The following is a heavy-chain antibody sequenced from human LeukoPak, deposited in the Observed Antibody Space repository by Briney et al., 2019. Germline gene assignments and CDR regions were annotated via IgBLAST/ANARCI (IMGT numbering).Heavy chain of an antibody. V-gene: IGHV1-46*01. CDR1: GYTFTSYY. CDR3: AATGGYSSSWYRSTRSNWFDP. J-gene: IGHJ5*02. CDR2: INPSGGST. D-gene: IGHD6-13*01. Sequence: SVKVSCKASGYTFTSYYMHWVRQAPGQGLEWMGIINPSGGSTSYAQKFQGRVTMTRDTSTSTVYMELSSLRSEDTAVYYCAATGGYSSSWYRSTRSNWFDPWGQGTLVTVSS.